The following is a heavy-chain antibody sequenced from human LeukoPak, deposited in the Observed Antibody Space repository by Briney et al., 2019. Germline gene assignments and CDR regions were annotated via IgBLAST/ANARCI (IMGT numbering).Heavy chain of an antibody. CDR3: AKGYDLLTGYFDY. CDR2: ISSSSSYI. V-gene: IGHV3-21*04. J-gene: IGHJ4*02. CDR1: GFTFSNYS. Sequence: GGSLRLSCAASGFTFSNYSMNWVRQAPGKGLEWVSSISSSSSYIYYADSVKGRFTISRDNSKNTLYLQMNSLRAEDTAVYYCAKGYDLLTGYFDYWGQGTLVTVSS. D-gene: IGHD3-9*01.